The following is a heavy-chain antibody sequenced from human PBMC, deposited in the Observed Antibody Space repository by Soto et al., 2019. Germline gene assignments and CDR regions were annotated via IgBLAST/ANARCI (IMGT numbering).Heavy chain of an antibody. V-gene: IGHV4-39*01. CDR2: IYYSGST. CDR1: GGSISSSSYY. J-gene: IGHJ5*02. D-gene: IGHD1-26*01. CDR3: ARHRFNEWELLRDLYNWFDP. Sequence: SETLSLTCTVSGGSISSSSYYWGWIRQPPGKGLEWIGSIYYSGSTYYNPSLKSRVTISVDTSKNQFSLKLSSVTAADTAVYYCARHRFNEWELLRDLYNWFDPWGQGTLVTVSS.